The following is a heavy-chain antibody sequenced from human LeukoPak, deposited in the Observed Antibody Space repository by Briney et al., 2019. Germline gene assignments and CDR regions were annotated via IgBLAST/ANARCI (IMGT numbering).Heavy chain of an antibody. CDR2: IIPIFGSA. CDR1: GGTFNSYT. CDR3: ARAYMTATRHFDY. D-gene: IGHD2-21*02. J-gene: IGHJ4*02. Sequence: ASVKVSCKASGGTFNSYTISWVRQAPGQGLEWMGGIIPIFGSANYAQKFQGRVTITADESTSTAYMELSNLRSEDTAMYYCARAYMTATRHFDYWGQGTLVTVSS. V-gene: IGHV1-69*13.